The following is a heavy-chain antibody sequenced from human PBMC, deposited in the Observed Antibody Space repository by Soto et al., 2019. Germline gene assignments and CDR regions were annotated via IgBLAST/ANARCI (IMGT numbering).Heavy chain of an antibody. CDR2: INPNSGGT. J-gene: IGHJ6*02. Sequence: ASVKVSCKASGYSFTGYYMHWVRQAPGQGLEWMGWINPNSGGTNYAQKFQGWVTMTRDTSISTAYMELSRLRSDDTAVYYCARGGHSSSWYHYYGMDVWGQGTTVTVS. D-gene: IGHD6-13*01. V-gene: IGHV1-2*04. CDR1: GYSFTGYY. CDR3: ARGGHSSSWYHYYGMDV.